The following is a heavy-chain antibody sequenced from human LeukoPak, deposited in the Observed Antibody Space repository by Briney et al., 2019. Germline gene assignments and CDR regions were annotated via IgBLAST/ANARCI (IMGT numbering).Heavy chain of an antibody. D-gene: IGHD4-17*01. V-gene: IGHV4-39*07. Sequence: SETLSLTCTVSGGSISSSSYYWGWIRQPPGKGLEWIGSIYYSGSTYYNPSLKSRVTISVDTSKNQFSLKLSSLTAADTAVYYCARDRTPTVTPYYFDYWGQGTLVTVSS. CDR1: GGSISSSSYY. CDR2: IYYSGST. CDR3: ARDRTPTVTPYYFDY. J-gene: IGHJ4*02.